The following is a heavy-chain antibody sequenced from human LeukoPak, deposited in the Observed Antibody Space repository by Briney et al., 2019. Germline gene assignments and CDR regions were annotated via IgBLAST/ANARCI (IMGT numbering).Heavy chain of an antibody. J-gene: IGHJ4*02. V-gene: IGHV1-24*01. CDR1: GYTLTELS. CDR2: FDPEDGET. CDR3: ATESLPYYDSSGYPNPFDY. Sequence: ASVKVSCKVSGYTLTELSMHWVRQAPGKGLEWMGGFDPEDGETIYALKFQGRVTMTEDTSTDTAYMELSSLRSEDTAVYYCATESLPYYDSSGYPNPFDYWGEGTLVTVSS. D-gene: IGHD3-22*01.